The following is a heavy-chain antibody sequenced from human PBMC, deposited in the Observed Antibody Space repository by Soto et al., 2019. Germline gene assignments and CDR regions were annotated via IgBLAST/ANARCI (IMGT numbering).Heavy chain of an antibody. Sequence: SETLSLTCTVSGGSISSYYWSWIRQPPGKGLEWIGYIYYSGSTNYNPSLKSRVTISVDTSKNQFSLKLSSVTAADTAVYYCARGIMKGNYYYYYYMDVWGKGTTVTVSS. V-gene: IGHV4-59*08. J-gene: IGHJ6*03. CDR2: IYYSGST. CDR1: GGSISSYY. CDR3: ARGIMKGNYYYYYYMDV. D-gene: IGHD3-16*01.